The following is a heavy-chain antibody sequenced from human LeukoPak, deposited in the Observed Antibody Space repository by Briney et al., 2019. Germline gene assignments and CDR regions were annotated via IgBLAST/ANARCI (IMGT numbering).Heavy chain of an antibody. V-gene: IGHV4-59*01. Sequence: SVTLSPTCTVSGGSISSYYWSWIRQPPGKGLEWIGYIYYSGSTNYNPSLKSRVTISVDTSKNQFSLKLSSVTAADTAVYYCARYSNYVSYYYYMDVWGKGTTVTVSS. D-gene: IGHD4-11*01. CDR3: ARYSNYVSYYYYMDV. J-gene: IGHJ6*03. CDR2: IYYSGST. CDR1: GGSISSYY.